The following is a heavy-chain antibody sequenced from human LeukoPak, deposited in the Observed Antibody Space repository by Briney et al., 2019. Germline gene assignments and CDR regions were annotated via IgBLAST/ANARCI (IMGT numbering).Heavy chain of an antibody. V-gene: IGHV4-4*07. Sequence: PSETLSLTCAVYGGSFSGYYWSWIRQPAGKGLEWIGRIYTSGSTNYNPSLKSRVTMSVDTSKNQFSLKLSSVTAADTAVYYCARDRYYYGSGSYLLDYWGQGTLVTVSS. D-gene: IGHD3-10*01. CDR1: GGSFSGYY. CDR2: IYTSGST. CDR3: ARDRYYYGSGSYLLDY. J-gene: IGHJ4*02.